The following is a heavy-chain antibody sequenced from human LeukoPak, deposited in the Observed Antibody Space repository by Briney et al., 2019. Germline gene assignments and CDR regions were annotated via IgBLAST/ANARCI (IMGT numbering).Heavy chain of an antibody. CDR3: APEYCSSTSCSHYFDY. CDR1: GFTFSSYS. J-gene: IGHJ4*02. D-gene: IGHD2-2*01. V-gene: IGHV3-48*01. Sequence: GGSLRLSCAAPGFTFSSYSMNWVRQAPGKGPEWVSYISSSSNTIYYADSVKGRFTISRDNAKNSLYLQMNSLRAEDTAVYYCAPEYCSSTSCSHYFDYWGQGTLVTVSS. CDR2: ISSSSNTI.